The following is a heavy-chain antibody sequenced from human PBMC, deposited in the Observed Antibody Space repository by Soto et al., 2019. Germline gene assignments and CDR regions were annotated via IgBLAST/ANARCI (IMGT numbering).Heavy chain of an antibody. CDR2: ISSSNGDT. V-gene: IGHV1-18*01. CDR1: GYIFTNYG. Sequence: QVQLMQSGAEVKKPGASVAVSCKASGYIFTNYGITWVRQAPGQGLEWMGWISSSNGDTKHAQKLQVRVTMTTDTSTTTAYMELRSLRSDDTAVYYCARGSPGNTQEQHYHYYYGMDVWGQGTTVTVS. CDR3: ARGSPGNTQEQHYHYYYGMDV. J-gene: IGHJ6*02. D-gene: IGHD1-1*01.